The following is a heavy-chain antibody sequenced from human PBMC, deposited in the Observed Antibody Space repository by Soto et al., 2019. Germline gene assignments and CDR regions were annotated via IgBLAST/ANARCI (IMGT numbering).Heavy chain of an antibody. D-gene: IGHD4-17*01. J-gene: IGHJ4*02. CDR1: GFTFTSHA. Sequence: EVQLLQSGGGLVQPGGSLRLSCTASGFTFTSHAMTWVRQAPGQGLEWVSSLRGSGTTTHYADSVKGRFTISRDNSNNTLYLQMNSLRAEDTALYFCAKLASDSGDYGGFDYWGQGTLVTVSS. CDR3: AKLASDSGDYGGFDY. CDR2: LRGSGTTT. V-gene: IGHV3-23*01.